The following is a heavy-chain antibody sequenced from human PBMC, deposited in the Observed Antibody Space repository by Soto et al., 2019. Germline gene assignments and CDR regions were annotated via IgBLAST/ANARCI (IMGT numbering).Heavy chain of an antibody. V-gene: IGHV3-23*01. D-gene: IGHD3-10*01. J-gene: IGHJ6*02. CDR2: IINSGNT. CDR1: GFTFSSYA. CDR3: AKTKFRGVVVNV. Sequence: EVQLLESGGALVQPGGSLRLSCAASGFTFSSYAMYWVRQAPGKGLEWVSTIINSGNTYYADSVEGRFTISRDNSKNTLYLQMNSLRAEDTAVYYCAKTKFRGVVVNVWGQGTTVTVSS.